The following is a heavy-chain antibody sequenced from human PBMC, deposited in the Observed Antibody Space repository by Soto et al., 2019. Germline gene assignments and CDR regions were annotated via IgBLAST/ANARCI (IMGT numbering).Heavy chain of an antibody. D-gene: IGHD6-19*01. J-gene: IGHJ4*02. CDR3: ARETSSIAVAGTLFDY. CDR1: GYTFTGYG. V-gene: IGHV1-18*04. Sequence: SVKVSCKASGYTFTGYGISWVRQAPGQGLEWMGWISAYNGNTNYAQKLQGRVTMTTDTSTSTAYMELRSLRSDDTTVYYCARETSSIAVAGTLFDYWGQGTLVTVSS. CDR2: ISAYNGNT.